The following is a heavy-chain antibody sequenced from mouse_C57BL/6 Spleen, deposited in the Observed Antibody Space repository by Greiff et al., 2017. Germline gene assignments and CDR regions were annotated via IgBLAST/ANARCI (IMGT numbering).Heavy chain of an antibody. CDR1: GYTFTSYW. D-gene: IGHD1-1*01. CDR3: ARFYYGSSYSYWYFDV. V-gene: IGHV1-55*01. J-gene: IGHJ1*03. Sequence: VQLQQPGAELVKPGASVKMSCKASGYTFTSYWITWVKQRPGQGLEWIGDIYPGSGSTNYNEKFKSKATLTVDTSSSTAYMQLNSLTSEDSAVYYCARFYYGSSYSYWYFDVWGTGTTVTVSS. CDR2: IYPGSGST.